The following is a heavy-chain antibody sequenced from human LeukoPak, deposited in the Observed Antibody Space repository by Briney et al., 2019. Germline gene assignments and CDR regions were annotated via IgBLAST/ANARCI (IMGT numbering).Heavy chain of an antibody. V-gene: IGHV4-31*03. CDR2: IYYSGST. CDR1: GGSISSGGYY. CDR3: AKDGRVEDYGGNSWLDY. D-gene: IGHD4-23*01. Sequence: PSETLSLTCTVSGGSISSGGYYWSWIRQHPGKGLEWIGYIYYSGSTYYNPSLKSRVTISVDTSKNQFSLKLSSVTAADTAVYYCAKDGRVEDYGGNSWLDYWGQGTLVTVSS. J-gene: IGHJ4*02.